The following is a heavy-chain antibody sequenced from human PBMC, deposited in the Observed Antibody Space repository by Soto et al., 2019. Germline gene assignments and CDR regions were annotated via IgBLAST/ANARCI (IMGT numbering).Heavy chain of an antibody. V-gene: IGHV4-59*01. J-gene: IGHJ4*02. Sequence: SETLSLTCSVSGDSISSSYWSWIRQSPGKGLEWIGFMSYSGSTNYKPSLKSRVTISVDTSKNQFSLKLSSVTAADTAVYYCARGHPFDHWGQGTLVTVSS. CDR1: GDSISSSY. CDR3: ARGHPFDH. CDR2: MSYSGST.